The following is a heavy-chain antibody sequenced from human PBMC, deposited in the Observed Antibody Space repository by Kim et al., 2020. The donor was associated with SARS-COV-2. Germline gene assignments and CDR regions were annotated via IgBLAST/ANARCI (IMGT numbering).Heavy chain of an antibody. J-gene: IGHJ6*02. CDR1: GGSFSGYY. V-gene: IGHV4-34*01. Sequence: SETLSLTCAVYGGSFSGYYWSWIRQPPGKGLEWIGEINHSGSTNYNPSLKSRVTISVDTSKNQFSLKLSSVTAADTAVYYCARRKDGSGSYYFPLLYGMDVWGQGTTVTVSS. CDR2: INHSGST. D-gene: IGHD3-10*01. CDR3: ARRKDGSGSYYFPLLYGMDV.